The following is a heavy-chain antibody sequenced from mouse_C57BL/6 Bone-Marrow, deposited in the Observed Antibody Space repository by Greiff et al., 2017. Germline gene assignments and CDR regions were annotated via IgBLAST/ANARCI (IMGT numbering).Heavy chain of an antibody. CDR3: ARDRDYGSSPRYFDV. J-gene: IGHJ1*03. V-gene: IGHV5S21*01. CDR1: GFTFSSYA. CDR2: LSSGGDYI. Sequence: EVKVVESGEGLVKPGGSLKLSCAASGFTFSSYAMSWVRQTPEKRLEWVAYLSSGGDYIYYADTVKGRFTISRDNARNTLYLQRSSLKSEDTAMYYCARDRDYGSSPRYFDVWGTGTTVTVSS. D-gene: IGHD1-1*01.